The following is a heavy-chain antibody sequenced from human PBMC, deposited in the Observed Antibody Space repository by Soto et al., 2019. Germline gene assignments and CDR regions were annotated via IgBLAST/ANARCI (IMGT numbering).Heavy chain of an antibody. D-gene: IGHD3-3*01. CDR1: GFTFSSSA. CDR2: IVVGSGNT. Sequence: ASVKVSCKASGFTFSSSAIHWVRQARGQRLEWIGWIVVGSGNTNYAQKFQERVIINRDKSTSTAYMELSSLRSEDTAVYYCAAGEPYDFWSGLSWFDPWGQGTLVTVSS. V-gene: IGHV1-58*02. J-gene: IGHJ5*02. CDR3: AAGEPYDFWSGLSWFDP.